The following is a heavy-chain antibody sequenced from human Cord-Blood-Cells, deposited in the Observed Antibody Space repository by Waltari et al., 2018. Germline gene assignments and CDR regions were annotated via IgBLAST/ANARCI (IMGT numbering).Heavy chain of an antibody. CDR1: GGHFSSYV. Sequence: QVQLVQSGAEVKKPGSSVKVSCKASGGHFSSYVISWVRQAPGQGLVWMGALIPISGTSTYAQKVQARGTISADESTSTGYMELSSRRSEDTAVYYCARDQGGYYDGSGSGTFDYGGQGTLVTVSS. D-gene: IGHD3-10*01. CDR3: ARDQGGYYDGSGSGTFDY. J-gene: IGHJ4*02. V-gene: IGHV1-69*01. CDR2: LIPISGTS.